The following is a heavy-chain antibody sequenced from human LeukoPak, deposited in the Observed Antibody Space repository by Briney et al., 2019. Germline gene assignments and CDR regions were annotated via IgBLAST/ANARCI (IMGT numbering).Heavy chain of an antibody. J-gene: IGHJ5*02. CDR3: ARDGGAAGTPMGWFDP. CDR1: GYTFTSYG. Sequence: ASVKVSCKASGYTFTSYGISWVRQAPGQGLEWMGWISAYNGNTNYAQKLQGRVTMTTDTSTSTAYMELRSLRSDDTAVYYCARDGGAAGTPMGWFDPWGQGTLVTVSS. V-gene: IGHV1-18*01. CDR2: ISAYNGNT. D-gene: IGHD6-13*01.